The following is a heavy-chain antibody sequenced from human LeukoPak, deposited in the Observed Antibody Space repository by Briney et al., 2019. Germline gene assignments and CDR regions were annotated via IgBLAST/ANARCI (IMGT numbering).Heavy chain of an antibody. D-gene: IGHD4-17*01. Sequence: GGSLRLSCAASGFTFSSYSMNWVRQAPGKGPEWVSSISSSSSYIYYADSVKGRFTISRDNAKNSLYLQMNSLRAEDTAVYYCARDRPTVTTSDYWGQGTLVTVSS. V-gene: IGHV3-21*01. CDR2: ISSSSSYI. CDR1: GFTFSSYS. CDR3: ARDRPTVTTSDY. J-gene: IGHJ4*02.